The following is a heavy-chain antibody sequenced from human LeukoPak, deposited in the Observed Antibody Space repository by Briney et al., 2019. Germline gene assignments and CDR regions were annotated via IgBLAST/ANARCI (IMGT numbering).Heavy chain of an antibody. CDR3: AKAMRWSSIDYFDY. D-gene: IGHD5-24*01. CDR1: GFTFSSYA. J-gene: IGHJ4*02. CDR2: ISGSGGST. Sequence: PGGSLRLSCAASGFTFSSYAMSWVRQAPGKGLEWVSGISGSGGSTYYADSVKGRFTISRDNSKNTVYLQMNSLRAEDTAVYYCAKAMRWSSIDYFDYWGQGTLVTVSS. V-gene: IGHV3-23*01.